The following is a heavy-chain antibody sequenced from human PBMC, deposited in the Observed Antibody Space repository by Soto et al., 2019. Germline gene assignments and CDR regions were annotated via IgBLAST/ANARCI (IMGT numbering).Heavy chain of an antibody. Sequence: GASVKVSCKASGYTFTSYYMHWVRQAPGQGLEWMGIINPSGGSTSYAQKFQGRVTMTRDTSTSTVYMELSSLSFEDTAVYYCARDWDYDSGGYPGPHAFDIWGQGTMVTVSS. CDR2: INPSGGST. V-gene: IGHV1-46*01. J-gene: IGHJ3*02. CDR1: GYTFTSYY. CDR3: ARDWDYDSGGYPGPHAFDI. D-gene: IGHD3-22*01.